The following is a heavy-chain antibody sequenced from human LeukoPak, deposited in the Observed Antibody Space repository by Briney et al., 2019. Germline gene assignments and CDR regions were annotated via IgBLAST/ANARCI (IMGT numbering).Heavy chain of an antibody. CDR2: IISDGGST. CDR3: PTRARKVQDY. J-gene: IGHJ4*02. Sequence: GGSLRLSCAVSGITFCNYWMHWVPQAPGGGLVWVSRIISDGGSTTYADCVKGRFTLSRDNAKNTLYLQMHSVRAEDTSVYYRPTRARKVQDYWGQGTLVTVPS. V-gene: IGHV3-74*03. CDR1: GITFCNYW. D-gene: IGHD6-6*01.